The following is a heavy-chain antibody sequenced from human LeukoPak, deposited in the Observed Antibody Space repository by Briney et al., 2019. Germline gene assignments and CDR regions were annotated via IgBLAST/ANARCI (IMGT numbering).Heavy chain of an antibody. CDR3: AREISDYASAY. V-gene: IGHV1-2*02. D-gene: IGHD4-17*01. CDR1: GYPFTDYY. Sequence: ASVKVPCKASGYPFTDYYIHWVRQAPGQGLEWMGWINPNSGGTNYAQKFQGRVTMTSDTSITTAYMDLSRLTSDDTAVYYCAREISDYASAYWGQGTLVTVSS. J-gene: IGHJ4*02. CDR2: INPNSGGT.